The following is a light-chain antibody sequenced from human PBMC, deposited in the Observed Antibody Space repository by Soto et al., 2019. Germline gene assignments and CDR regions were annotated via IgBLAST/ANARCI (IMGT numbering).Light chain of an antibody. CDR1: QSVSSSY. J-gene: IGKJ5*01. V-gene: IGKV3-20*01. CDR2: GAS. CDR3: QHYGTSPIT. Sequence: DIVLTQSPGTLSLSPGERATLSCKSSQSVSSSYLAWYQQKPGQAPRLLIYGASSRATGIPDRFSGSGSGTDFTLTISRLEPEDVALYYCQHYGTSPITFGQGTRLEIK.